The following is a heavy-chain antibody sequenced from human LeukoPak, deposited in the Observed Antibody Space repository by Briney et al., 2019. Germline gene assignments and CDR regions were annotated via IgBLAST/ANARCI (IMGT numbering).Heavy chain of an antibody. CDR1: GYTFTSYY. CDR3: ARAGTTVEDY. J-gene: IGHJ4*02. D-gene: IGHD4-23*01. CDR2: INPSGGST. Sequence: ASVKVSCKASGYTFTSYYMHWVRQAPGQGLEWMGIINPSGGSTSYAQKFQGRVTMTRGMSTSTVYMELSSLRSEDTAVYYCARAGTTVEDYWGQGTLVTVSS. V-gene: IGHV1-46*01.